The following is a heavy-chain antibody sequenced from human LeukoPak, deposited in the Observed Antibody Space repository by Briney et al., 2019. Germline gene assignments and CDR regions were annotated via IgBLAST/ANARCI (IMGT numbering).Heavy chain of an antibody. D-gene: IGHD3-22*01. CDR2: IYYTRST. CDR1: GGSISSSSYY. J-gene: IGHJ2*01. CDR3: ARGVTMIVVVIHDWYFDL. Sequence: PSETLSLTCTVSGGSISSSSYYWGWIRQPPGKGLEWIGSIYYTRSTYYNPSLKSRVTISVDTSKNQFSLKLTSVTAADTAVYYCARGVTMIVVVIHDWYFDLWGRGTLVTVSS. V-gene: IGHV4-39*01.